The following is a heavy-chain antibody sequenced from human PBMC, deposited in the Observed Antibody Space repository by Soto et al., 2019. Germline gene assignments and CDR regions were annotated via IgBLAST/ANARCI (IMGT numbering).Heavy chain of an antibody. CDR1: GGSISSSNW. Sequence: SETLSLTCAVSGGSISSSNWWSWVRQPPGKGLEWIGEIYHSGSTNYNPSLKSRVTISVDKSKNQFSLKLSSVTAADTAVYYCASSSNYYDSSGYSDYWGQGTLVTVSS. D-gene: IGHD3-22*01. CDR2: IYHSGST. J-gene: IGHJ4*02. V-gene: IGHV4-4*02. CDR3: ASSSNYYDSSGYSDY.